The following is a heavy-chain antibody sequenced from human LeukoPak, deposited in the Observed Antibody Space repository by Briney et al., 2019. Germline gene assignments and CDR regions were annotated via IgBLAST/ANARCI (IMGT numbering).Heavy chain of an antibody. CDR3: ARDPPDCSSTSCYPRHWFDP. V-gene: IGHV1-2*02. J-gene: IGHJ5*02. Sequence: ASVKVSCKASGYTFTGYYMHWVRQAPGQGLEWMGWINPNSGGTNYAQKFQGRVTMTRDTSTSTVYMELSSLRSEDTAVYYCARDPPDCSSTSCYPRHWFDPWGQGTLVTVSS. CDR2: INPNSGGT. D-gene: IGHD2-2*01. CDR1: GYTFTGYY.